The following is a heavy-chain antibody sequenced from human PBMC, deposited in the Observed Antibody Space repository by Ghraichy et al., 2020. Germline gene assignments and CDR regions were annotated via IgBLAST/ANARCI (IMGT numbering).Heavy chain of an antibody. CDR1: GISFRSYA. D-gene: IGHD3-3*01. CDR3: AKDRDPYSETIGYVEWYFFDS. V-gene: IGHV3-23*01. J-gene: IGHJ4*02. Sequence: GESLNISCAASGISFRSYAMSWVRQAPGRGLEWVSAVSGNGAVTYYADSVKGRFTISRDTSKNTLFLQMNNLRAEDTAIYYCAKDRDPYSETIGYVEWYFFDSWGQGAQVIVSS. CDR2: VSGNGAVT.